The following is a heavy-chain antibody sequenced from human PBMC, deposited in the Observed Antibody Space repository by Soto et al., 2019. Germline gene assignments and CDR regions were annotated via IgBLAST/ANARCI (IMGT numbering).Heavy chain of an antibody. J-gene: IGHJ5*02. CDR3: ARHPERIAEIGWFDP. CDR2: ISSSSSTI. V-gene: IGHV3-48*01. D-gene: IGHD6-13*01. Sequence: GGSLRLSCAASGFTFSSFSINWVRQAPGKGLEWVSYISSSSSTIYYADSVKGRFTISRDNAKNSLYLQMNSLRAEDTAVYYCARHPERIAEIGWFDPWGQGTLVTVSS. CDR1: GFTFSSFS.